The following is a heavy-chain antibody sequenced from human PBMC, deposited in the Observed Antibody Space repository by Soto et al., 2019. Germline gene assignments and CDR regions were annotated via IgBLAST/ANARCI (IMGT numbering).Heavy chain of an antibody. Sequence: EVQLVESGGGLVQPGGSLRLSCAASGFTFSSYWMSWVRQAPGKGLEWVANIKQDGSEKYYVDSVKGRFTLSRDNAKNSLYLQMNSLRAEDTAVYYCARYIVVVVAALYYFDYWGQGTLVTVSS. CDR2: IKQDGSEK. V-gene: IGHV3-7*01. CDR1: GFTFSSYW. CDR3: ARYIVVVVAALYYFDY. D-gene: IGHD2-15*01. J-gene: IGHJ4*02.